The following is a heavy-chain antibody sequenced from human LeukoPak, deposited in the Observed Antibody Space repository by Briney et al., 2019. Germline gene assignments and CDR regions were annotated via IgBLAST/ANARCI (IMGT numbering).Heavy chain of an antibody. CDR3: AKDLSPYASGSKTYDY. J-gene: IGHJ4*02. V-gene: IGHV3-23*01. Sequence: GGSLRLSCAAAGFTFSSDAMGWVRRAPGRGLEWVSVISGSGYYSYYADSVKGLFTVSRDNSKTTLYLQMNSLRAEDTAVYYCAKDLSPYASGSKTYDYWGQGTLVTASS. CDR1: GFTFSSDA. CDR2: ISGSGYYS. D-gene: IGHD3-10*01.